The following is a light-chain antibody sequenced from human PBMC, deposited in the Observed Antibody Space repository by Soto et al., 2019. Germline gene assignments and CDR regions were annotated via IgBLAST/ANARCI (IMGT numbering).Light chain of an antibody. CDR1: QSVSSSY. V-gene: IGKV3-20*01. Sequence: EIVLTQSPGTLSLSPGERATLSCRASQSVSSSYLAWYQQKPGQAPRLLIYGASSRATGIPDRFSGSGSGTDVTLTISRLEPEDFAVYYCQQYGSSPGTCSPATKVDIK. J-gene: IGKJ3*01. CDR2: GAS. CDR3: QQYGSSPGT.